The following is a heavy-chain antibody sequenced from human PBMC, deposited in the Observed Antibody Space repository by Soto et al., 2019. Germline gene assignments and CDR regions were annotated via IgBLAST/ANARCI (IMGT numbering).Heavy chain of an antibody. D-gene: IGHD3-9*01. CDR3: AKGPEYDILTGCDY. V-gene: IGHV3-23*01. Sequence: EVQLLESGGGFVQPGASPRLSCAASGFTFSLSAMSWVRQAPGRGLDWVSSLSGGGSTTDYADSVKGRFTISRDNSKNTVHLQMNSLRAEDTAVYYCAKGPEYDILTGCDYWGQGALVTVSS. CDR1: GFTFSLSA. CDR2: LSGGGSTT. J-gene: IGHJ4*02.